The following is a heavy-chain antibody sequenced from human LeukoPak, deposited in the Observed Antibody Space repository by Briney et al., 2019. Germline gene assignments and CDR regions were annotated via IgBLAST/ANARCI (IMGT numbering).Heavy chain of an antibody. Sequence: ASVKVSCKASGYTFNKYGISWVRQAPGQGLEWMGWISCFNRDTRYAQKFQARVTMTTDTSTSTVYMELRSLRSDDTAVYYCARDGSGYDYNWFDPWGQGTLVTVSS. CDR3: ARDGSGYDYNWFDP. V-gene: IGHV1-18*01. CDR2: ISCFNRDT. J-gene: IGHJ5*02. CDR1: GYTFNKYG. D-gene: IGHD5-12*01.